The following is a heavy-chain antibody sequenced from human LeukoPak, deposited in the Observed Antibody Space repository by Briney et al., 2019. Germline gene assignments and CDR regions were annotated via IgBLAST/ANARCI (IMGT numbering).Heavy chain of an antibody. J-gene: IGHJ3*02. CDR2: FYSGGSK. CDR3: ARVYRLYDSSGYYTSSRAFDI. D-gene: IGHD3-22*01. V-gene: IGHV3-53*01. Sequence: PGGSLRPSCAASGFTVSSNYMSWVRQAPGKGLEWVSVFYSGGSKYYADSVKGRFTISRDNSKNTLYLQMNSLRAEDTAVYYCARVYRLYDSSGYYTSSRAFDIWGQGTMVTVSS. CDR1: GFTVSSNY.